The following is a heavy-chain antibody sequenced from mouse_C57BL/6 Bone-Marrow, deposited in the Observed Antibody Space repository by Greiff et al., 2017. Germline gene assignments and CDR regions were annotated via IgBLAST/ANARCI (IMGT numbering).Heavy chain of an antibody. CDR3: ASSNYGYFDY. Sequence: EVHLVESGPGLVKPSQSLSLTCSVTGYSITSGYYWNWIRQFPGNKLEWMGYISYDGSNNYNPSLKNRISITRDTSKNQFFLKLNSVTTEDTATYYCASSNYGYFDYWGQGTTLTVSS. CDR1: GYSITSGYY. CDR2: ISYDGSN. D-gene: IGHD2-5*01. V-gene: IGHV3-6*01. J-gene: IGHJ2*01.